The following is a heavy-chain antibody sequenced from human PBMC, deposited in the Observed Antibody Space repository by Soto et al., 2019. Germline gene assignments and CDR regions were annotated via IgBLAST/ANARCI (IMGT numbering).Heavy chain of an antibody. CDR2: IYYSGST. Sequence: PSETLSLTCTVSGGSISSSSYYWGWIRQPPGKGLEWIGSIYYSGSTYYNPSLKSRVTISVNTSKNQFSLKLSSVTAADTAAYYCARRGYTYLVWGKGTTVTVSS. D-gene: IGHD3-22*01. CDR3: ARRGYTYLV. CDR1: GGSISSSSYY. V-gene: IGHV4-39*01. J-gene: IGHJ6*04.